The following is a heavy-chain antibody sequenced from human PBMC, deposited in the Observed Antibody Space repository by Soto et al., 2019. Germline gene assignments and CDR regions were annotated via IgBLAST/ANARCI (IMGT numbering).Heavy chain of an antibody. J-gene: IGHJ4*02. CDR3: ARGGYSSGWYYFDY. D-gene: IGHD6-19*01. V-gene: IGHV3-74*01. CDR1: GFTFSSYW. CDR2: VNSDGSNT. Sequence: GGSLRLSCAASGFTFSSYWMHWVRQAPGKGLVWVSRVNSDGSNTAYADSVKGRFTISRDNAKNTLYLQMNSLRAEDTAMYYCARGGYSSGWYYFDYWGQGTLVTVSS.